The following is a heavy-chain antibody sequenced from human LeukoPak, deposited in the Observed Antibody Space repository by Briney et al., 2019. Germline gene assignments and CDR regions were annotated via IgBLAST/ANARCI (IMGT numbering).Heavy chain of an antibody. Sequence: ASVEVSCKASGYTFTSYYMHWVRQAPGQGLEWMGVINPNGGSTTYAQKFQGTVTMTRDTSTSTVYMDLSSLRSEDTAVYYCARDPEANWAFFDYWGQGTLVTVSS. CDR3: ARDPEANWAFFDY. CDR1: GYTFTSYY. D-gene: IGHD7-27*01. J-gene: IGHJ4*02. V-gene: IGHV1-46*01. CDR2: INPNGGST.